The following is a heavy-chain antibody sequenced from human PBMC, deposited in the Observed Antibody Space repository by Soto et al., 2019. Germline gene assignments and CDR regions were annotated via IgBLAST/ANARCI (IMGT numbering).Heavy chain of an antibody. CDR3: ARGSGACPFYFYYGLDV. J-gene: IGHJ6*02. CDR2: INHSAST. CDR1: GGSFSGYY. Sequence: SETLSLTCAVYGGSFSGYYWSWIRQPPGKGLEWIGQINHSASTNSNPSLKSRVTMSVDTSKHQFCLKLSSVTAADTDVYYCARGSGACPFYFYYGLDVWGQGTTVTVSS. D-gene: IGHD1-26*01. V-gene: IGHV4-34*01.